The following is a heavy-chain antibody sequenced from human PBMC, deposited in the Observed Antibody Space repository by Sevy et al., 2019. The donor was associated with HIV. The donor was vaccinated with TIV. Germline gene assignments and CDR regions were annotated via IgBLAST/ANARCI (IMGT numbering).Heavy chain of an antibody. CDR2: ICGTGITI. Sequence: GGSLRLSCTASGFTFSPYSMNWIRQAPGKGLEWLSYICGTGITIDYAGSVKGRFTISRDNAKNSLYLQMNSLRAEDTAVYYCARVPLYSDSHINDYWGQGTLVTVSS. J-gene: IGHJ4*02. D-gene: IGHD3-22*01. V-gene: IGHV3-48*04. CDR1: GFTFSPYS. CDR3: ARVPLYSDSHINDY.